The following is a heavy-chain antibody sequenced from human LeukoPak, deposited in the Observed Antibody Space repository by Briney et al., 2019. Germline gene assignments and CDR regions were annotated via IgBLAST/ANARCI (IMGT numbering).Heavy chain of an antibody. CDR1: GGSVRSGDYN. CDR2: IHESGST. D-gene: IGHD3-10*01. Sequence: PSQTLSLTCTVSGGSVRSGDYNWCWIRQHPGKGLEWIGYIHESGSTYYNPSLKSRSTISVDTSKNLFSLTLKSVTAADTAVYYCSRDRITGGGEHGMDVWGQGTTVTVSS. J-gene: IGHJ6*02. V-gene: IGHV4-31*03. CDR3: SRDRITGGGEHGMDV.